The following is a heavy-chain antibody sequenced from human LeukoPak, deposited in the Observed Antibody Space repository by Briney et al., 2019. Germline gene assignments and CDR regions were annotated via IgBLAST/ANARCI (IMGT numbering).Heavy chain of an antibody. CDR2: ISSSGSNI. CDR3: VRDSSVPGDEFEY. D-gene: IGHD3-10*01. Sequence: QPGGSLRLSCTASGFPFSSHEMSWVRQAPGKGLEWVSYISSSGSNIFYADSVKGRFTISRDSAKNSLYLEMNSLAAEDTAVYYCVRDSSVPGDEFEYWGQGTLVTVSS. V-gene: IGHV3-48*03. J-gene: IGHJ4*02. CDR1: GFPFSSHE.